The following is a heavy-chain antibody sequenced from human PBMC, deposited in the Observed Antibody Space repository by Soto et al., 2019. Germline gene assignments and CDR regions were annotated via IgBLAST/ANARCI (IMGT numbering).Heavy chain of an antibody. D-gene: IGHD3-3*01. CDR3: ARSQRFLGWLLLGWFDP. Sequence: QVQLVQSGAEVKKPGSSVKVSCKASGGTFSSYAISWVRQAPGQGLEWMGGIIPIFGTANYAQKFQGRVTITADKSTSTAYMELSSLRSEDTAVYYCARSQRFLGWLLLGWFDPWGQGTLVTVSS. CDR2: IIPIFGTA. J-gene: IGHJ5*02. V-gene: IGHV1-69*06. CDR1: GGTFSSYA.